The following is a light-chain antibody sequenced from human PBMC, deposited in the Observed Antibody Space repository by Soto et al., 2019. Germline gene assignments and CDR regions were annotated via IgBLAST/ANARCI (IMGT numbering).Light chain of an antibody. CDR2: AAS. V-gene: IGKV1-12*01. J-gene: IGKJ1*01. Sequence: DIQMTQSPSSVSASVGDRVTITCRASQGISNWLAWYQQKPGKAPRLLIYAASNLQSGVPSRFSGSGSGTDFTLTISSLQPEDFATYFCQQSYSTPPWTFGQGTKVEIK. CDR3: QQSYSTPPWT. CDR1: QGISNW.